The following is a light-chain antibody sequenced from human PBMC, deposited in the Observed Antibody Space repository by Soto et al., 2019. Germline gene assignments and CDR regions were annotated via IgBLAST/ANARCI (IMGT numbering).Light chain of an antibody. CDR1: QSISSY. CDR3: QQSYSTPWT. Sequence: DIHMTQSPSSLSASVGDRVTITCRASQSISSYLNWYQQKPGKAPKLLIYAASSWQSGVPSRFSGSGSGTDFTLTISSLQPEDFATYYCQQSYSTPWTFGQGTKVDI. V-gene: IGKV1-39*01. CDR2: AAS. J-gene: IGKJ1*01.